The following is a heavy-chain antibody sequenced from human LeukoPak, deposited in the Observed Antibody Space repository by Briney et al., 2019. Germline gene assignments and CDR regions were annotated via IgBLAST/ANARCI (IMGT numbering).Heavy chain of an antibody. CDR3: ARGYSSGLHFDY. Sequence: PGGSLRLSCAASGLTLSSYWMHWVRHVPGKGLVWVSRIKSNGSDTRYADSGKVRFTISRDNAKNTLYLQMNSVRAEDTAVYYCARGYSSGLHFDYWGQGTLVTVSS. D-gene: IGHD6-19*01. J-gene: IGHJ4*02. CDR1: GLTLSSYW. V-gene: IGHV3-74*01. CDR2: IKSNGSDT.